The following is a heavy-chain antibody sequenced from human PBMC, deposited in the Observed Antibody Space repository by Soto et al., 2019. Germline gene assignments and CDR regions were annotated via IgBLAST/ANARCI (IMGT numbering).Heavy chain of an antibody. CDR1: GGSISSYY. D-gene: IGHD6-19*01. V-gene: IGHV4-59*01. Sequence: QVQLQESGPGLVKPSETLSLTCTVSGGSISSYYWSWIRQPPGKGLEWIGYIYYSGSTNYNPSLTSRVTISVDTSKNQFSLKLSSVTAADTAVYYCARGQQWLKFDPWGQGTLVTVSS. CDR3: ARGQQWLKFDP. CDR2: IYYSGST. J-gene: IGHJ5*02.